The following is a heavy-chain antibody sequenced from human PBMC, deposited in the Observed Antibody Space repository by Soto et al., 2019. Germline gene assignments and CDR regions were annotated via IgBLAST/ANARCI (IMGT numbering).Heavy chain of an antibody. Sequence: GASVKVSCKASGYTFTSYGISWVRQAPGQGLEWMGWISAYNGNTNYAQKPQGRVTMTTDTSTSTAYMELRSLRSDDTAVYYCARSPYCSGGSCYSEYFQHWGQGTLVTVSS. J-gene: IGHJ1*01. CDR1: GYTFTSYG. CDR3: ARSPYCSGGSCYSEYFQH. D-gene: IGHD2-15*01. CDR2: ISAYNGNT. V-gene: IGHV1-18*01.